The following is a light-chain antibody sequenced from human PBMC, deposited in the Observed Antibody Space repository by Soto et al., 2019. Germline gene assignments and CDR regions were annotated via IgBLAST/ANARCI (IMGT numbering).Light chain of an antibody. CDR3: QKYDTAPWT. V-gene: IGKV1-27*01. J-gene: IGKJ1*01. Sequence: DIQMTQSPSSLSASVGDRVTITCRASQGIRNYLAWYQQKPGKVPKVLIYAVSTLHSGVPSRFSGSVSGTDFTLTISSLQPEDVATYYCQKYDTAPWTFCQGTKVEIK. CDR2: AVS. CDR1: QGIRNY.